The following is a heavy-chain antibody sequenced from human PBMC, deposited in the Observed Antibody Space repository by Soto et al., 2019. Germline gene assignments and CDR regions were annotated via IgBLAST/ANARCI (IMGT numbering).Heavy chain of an antibody. CDR3: ARDLALAGNY. D-gene: IGHD6-19*01. Sequence: GGSQRHSCAASGFTFRSYAMNWVRPTQEKGLEWVSSISSTSTYTHYADSVKGRFTISRDNANNSLFLQMNSLRAEDTAIYYCARDLALAGNYWGQGALVTVSS. CDR1: GFTFRSYA. J-gene: IGHJ4*02. CDR2: ISSTSTYT. V-gene: IGHV3-21*01.